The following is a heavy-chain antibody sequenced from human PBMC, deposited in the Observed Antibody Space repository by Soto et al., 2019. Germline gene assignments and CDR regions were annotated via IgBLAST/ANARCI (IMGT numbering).Heavy chain of an antibody. J-gene: IGHJ6*02. CDR1: GFTFSSYA. D-gene: IGHD5-18*01. CDR2: ISGSGGSA. Sequence: GFTFSSYAMSWVRQAPGKGLEWVSAISGSGGSAYYADSVKGRFTISRDNSKNTLYLQMNSLRAEDTAVYYCAKDRGYSYGAYGMDVWGQGTTVTVSS. CDR3: AKDRGYSYGAYGMDV. V-gene: IGHV3-23*01.